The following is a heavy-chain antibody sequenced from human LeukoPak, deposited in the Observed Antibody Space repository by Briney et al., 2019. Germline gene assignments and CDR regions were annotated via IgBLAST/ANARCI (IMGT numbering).Heavy chain of an antibody. CDR3: ARAPQYCSGGSCYPEHWFDP. CDR2: INPSGGST. Sequence: ASVKVSCKASGYTFTSYQMHWVRQAPGQGLEWMGVINPSGGSTSYAQKFQGRVTMTRDTSTSTVYMELSSLRSEDTAVYYCARAPQYCSGGSCYPEHWFDPWGQGTLVTVSS. CDR1: GYTFTSYQ. D-gene: IGHD2-15*01. J-gene: IGHJ5*02. V-gene: IGHV1-46*01.